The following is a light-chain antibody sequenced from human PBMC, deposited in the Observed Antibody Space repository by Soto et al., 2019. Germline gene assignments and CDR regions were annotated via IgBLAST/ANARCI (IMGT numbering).Light chain of an antibody. V-gene: IGKV1-9*01. CDR3: QQLNSYLIT. J-gene: IGKJ5*01. CDR2: AAS. CDR1: RGISSY. Sequence: DIQLTQSPSFLSASVGDRVTITGRASRGISSYLAWYQQKPGKAPKILIYAASTLHTGVPSRFRGSGSGTEFTLTISSLQPEDFDTYYCQQLNSYLITFGQGTRLEIK.